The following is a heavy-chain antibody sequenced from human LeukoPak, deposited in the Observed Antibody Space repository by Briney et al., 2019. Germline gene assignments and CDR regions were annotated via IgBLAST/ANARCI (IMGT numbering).Heavy chain of an antibody. CDR1: GFTFSSYA. V-gene: IGHV3-23*01. CDR2: ISGSGGST. J-gene: IGHJ4*02. D-gene: IGHD5-12*01. Sequence: GGSLRLSCAASGFTFSSYAMSWVRQAPGKGVEGVSAISGSGGSTYYADSVKGRFTISRDNSKNTLYLQMNSLRAEDTAIYYCAKHQSDYWEFDYWGQRTLVTVSS. CDR3: AKHQSDYWEFDY.